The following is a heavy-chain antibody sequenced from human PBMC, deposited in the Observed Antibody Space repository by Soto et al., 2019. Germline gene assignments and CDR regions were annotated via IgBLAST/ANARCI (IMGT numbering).Heavy chain of an antibody. J-gene: IGHJ4*02. Sequence: EVQILESGGGLVQPGGSLRLSCAASGFTFSMSAMSWVRQAPGKGLEWVSTTGLNGRTTYYADSVKGRFTVSRDNSKNTLDLQMNSLRVEDTAVYYCATVHGTSRSFDYWGQGTLVTVSS. D-gene: IGHD6-13*01. CDR2: TGLNGRTT. CDR3: ATVHGTSRSFDY. V-gene: IGHV3-23*01. CDR1: GFTFSMSA.